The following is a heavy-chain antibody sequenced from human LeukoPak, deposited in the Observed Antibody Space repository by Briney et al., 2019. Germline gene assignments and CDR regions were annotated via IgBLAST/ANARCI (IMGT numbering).Heavy chain of an antibody. CDR2: ISHDGKTK. Sequence: GGSLRLSCAASGFTFSSYAMSWVRQAPGKGLEWVALISHDGKTKNYVESVRGRFTVSRDSSMNTLYLQMSSLRVEDTAVYYCAKIRQGAGTGCPLDHWGQGTLVTVSS. CDR1: GFTFSSYA. V-gene: IGHV3-30*18. CDR3: AKIRQGAGTGCPLDH. D-gene: IGHD6-19*01. J-gene: IGHJ4*02.